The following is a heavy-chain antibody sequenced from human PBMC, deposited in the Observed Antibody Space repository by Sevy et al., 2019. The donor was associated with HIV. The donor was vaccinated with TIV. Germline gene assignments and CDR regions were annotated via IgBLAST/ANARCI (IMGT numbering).Heavy chain of an antibody. CDR1: GFTFSSYS. CDR2: ISSSSSTI. D-gene: IGHD2-2*01. J-gene: IGHJ5*02. V-gene: IGHV3-48*01. CDR3: ARDSYCSSTSCYGWFDP. Sequence: GGSLRLSCAASGFTFSSYSMNWVRQAPGKGLEWVSYISSSSSTIYYADSVKGRFTISRDNAKNSLYLQMNGLRAEDTAVYYCARDSYCSSTSCYGWFDPWGQGTLVTVSS.